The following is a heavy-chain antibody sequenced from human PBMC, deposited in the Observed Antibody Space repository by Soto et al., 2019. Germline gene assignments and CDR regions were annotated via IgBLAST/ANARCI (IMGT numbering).Heavy chain of an antibody. CDR2: ISSSSSYI. D-gene: IGHD6-13*01. J-gene: IGHJ6*02. CDR1: GFTFSSYS. CDR3: AREGAAAGTWYYGMDV. V-gene: IGHV3-21*01. Sequence: GGSLRLSCAASGFTFSSYSMNWVRQAPGKGLEWVSSISSSSSYIYYADSVKGRFTISRGNAKNSLYLQMNSLRAEDTAVYYCAREGAAAGTWYYGMDVWGQGTTVTVSS.